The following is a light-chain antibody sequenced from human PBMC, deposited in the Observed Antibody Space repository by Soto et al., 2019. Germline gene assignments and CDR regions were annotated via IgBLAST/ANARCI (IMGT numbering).Light chain of an antibody. CDR2: GAS. J-gene: IGKJ1*01. V-gene: IGKV3-20*01. CDR3: QQYGSSPRT. Sequence: ESVWTQSPGTLSLSPGERATLSCRASQSVSSSYLAWYQQKPGQAPRLLIYGASSRATGIPDRFSGSGSGTDFTLTISRLQPEDFAGYYCQQYGSSPRTFGQGTNVKI. CDR1: QSVSSSY.